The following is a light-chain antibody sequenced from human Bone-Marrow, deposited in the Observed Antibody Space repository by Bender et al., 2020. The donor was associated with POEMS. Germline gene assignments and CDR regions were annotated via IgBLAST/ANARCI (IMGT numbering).Light chain of an antibody. CDR2: DVT. Sequence: QSALTQPRSVSGSPGQSVTISCSGTNSDVGAYNYVSWFKQPPGKAPQLMIFDVTKRPSGVPDRFSGSKSGNTASLTISGLRAEDGADYYCCSYAGSDTLWVFGGGTKLTVL. V-gene: IGLV2-11*01. CDR3: CSYAGSDTLWV. CDR1: NSDVGAYNY. J-gene: IGLJ3*02.